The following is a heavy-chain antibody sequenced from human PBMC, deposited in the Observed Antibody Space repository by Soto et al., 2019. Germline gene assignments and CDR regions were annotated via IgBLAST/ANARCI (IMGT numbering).Heavy chain of an antibody. CDR3: ARDYPYYDFWSGYPNGMDV. CDR1: GGSVSSGSYY. D-gene: IGHD3-3*01. CDR2: IYYSGST. Sequence: SETLSLTCTVSGGSVSSGSYYWSWIRQPPGKGLEWIGYIYYSGSTNYNPSLKSRVTISVDTSKNQFSLKLSSVTAADAAVYYCARDYPYYDFWSGYPNGMDVWGQGTTVTVSS. J-gene: IGHJ6*02. V-gene: IGHV4-61*01.